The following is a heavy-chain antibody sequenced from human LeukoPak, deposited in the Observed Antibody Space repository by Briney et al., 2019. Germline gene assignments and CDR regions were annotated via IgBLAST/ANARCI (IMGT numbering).Heavy chain of an antibody. CDR2: IYYTGTA. J-gene: IGHJ4*02. D-gene: IGHD3-10*01. V-gene: IGHV4-59*12. CDR3: ARRRFGEFDY. CDR1: GGSISGYF. Sequence: SETLSLTCTVSGGSISGYFWSWIRQPPGEGLQFIGYIYYTGTANYNPSLNSRVTMSVDTSKNQFSLKLSSVTAADTAVYYCARRRFGEFDYWGQGTLVTVSS.